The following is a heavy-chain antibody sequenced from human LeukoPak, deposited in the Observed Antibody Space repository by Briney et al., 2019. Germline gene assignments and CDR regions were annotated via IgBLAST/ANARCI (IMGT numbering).Heavy chain of an antibody. Sequence: SETLSLTCTVSGASISGSPYYWGWIRQSPGKGLEWIGSFYDGGSIYYNPSLESRFIVSVDTSKNQFSLNMSSVTAADTAMYYCGRPYRVYGHFPFDYWGQGILVTVSS. CDR3: GRPYRVYGHFPFDY. D-gene: IGHD3-10*01. CDR1: GASISGSPYY. J-gene: IGHJ4*02. CDR2: FYDGGSI. V-gene: IGHV4-39*01.